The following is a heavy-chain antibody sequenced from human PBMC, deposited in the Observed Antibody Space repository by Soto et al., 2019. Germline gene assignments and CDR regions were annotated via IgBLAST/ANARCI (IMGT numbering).Heavy chain of an antibody. CDR3: ARDPGYSGFDFDY. Sequence: QVQLVESGGGVVQPGRSLRLSCAASGFTFSSNAMHWVRQAPGKGLEWVAVIWYDGSKKYYADSVKGRFTVTRDDSKNTRYLQMNSLRVDDTAVYYCARDPGYSGFDFDYWGQGTLVTVSS. D-gene: IGHD5-12*01. J-gene: IGHJ4*02. V-gene: IGHV3-33*01. CDR1: GFTFSSNA. CDR2: IWYDGSKK.